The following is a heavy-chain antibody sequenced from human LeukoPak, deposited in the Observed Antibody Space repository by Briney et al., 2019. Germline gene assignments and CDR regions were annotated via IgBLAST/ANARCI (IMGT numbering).Heavy chain of an antibody. CDR3: ARDLGSGVNSAFDY. D-gene: IGHD6-19*01. Sequence: GGSLRLSCAASGFRFSDCMNWVRQAPGKGLEWISYIGISSGNTNYADSVKGRFTISGDKAKNSLYLQMNSLRVEDTAVYYCARDLGSGVNSAFDYWGQGTLVTVSS. CDR2: IGISSGNT. J-gene: IGHJ4*02. CDR1: GFRFSDC. V-gene: IGHV3-48*01.